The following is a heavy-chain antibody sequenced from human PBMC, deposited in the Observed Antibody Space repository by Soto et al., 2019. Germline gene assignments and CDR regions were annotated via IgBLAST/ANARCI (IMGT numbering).Heavy chain of an antibody. D-gene: IGHD3-22*01. V-gene: IGHV3-23*01. CDR1: GFTFSSYA. Sequence: GGSLRLSCAASGFTFSSYAMTWVRQAPGKGLEWVSGISGSGGSTYYADSVKGRFTISRDNSKNTLYLQMNSLRAEDTAVYYCAKRPYYYDSSGYYAPYYFDYWGQGTLVTVSS. CDR3: AKRPYYYDSSGYYAPYYFDY. J-gene: IGHJ4*02. CDR2: ISGSGGST.